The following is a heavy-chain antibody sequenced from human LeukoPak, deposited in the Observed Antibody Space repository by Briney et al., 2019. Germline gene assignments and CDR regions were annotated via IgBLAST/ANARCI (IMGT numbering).Heavy chain of an antibody. CDR1: GFTVSSNY. CDR3: ARDYYGSGTFDY. V-gene: IGHV3-53*01. CDR2: IYSGGST. D-gene: IGHD3-10*01. J-gene: IGHJ4*02. Sequence: GGSLRLSCAASGFTVSSNYMSWVRQAPGKGLEWVSVIYSGGSTYYADSVKGRFTISRDNSKNTLYLQMNSLRAEDTAVYYCARDYYGSGTFDYWGQGTLVTVSS.